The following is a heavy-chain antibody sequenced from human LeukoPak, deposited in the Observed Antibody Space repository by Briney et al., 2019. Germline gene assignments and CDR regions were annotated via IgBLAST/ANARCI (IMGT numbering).Heavy chain of an antibody. V-gene: IGHV4-59*01. J-gene: IGHJ5*02. CDR3: ARAPKGTSSSWYLGWFDP. Sequence: SETLSLTCTVSGGFISSYYWSWIRQPPGKGLEWIGYIYYSGSTNYNPSLKSRVTISVDTSKNQFSLKLSSVTAADTAVYYCARAPKGTSSSWYLGWFDPWGQGTLVTVSS. CDR2: IYYSGST. CDR1: GGFISSYY. D-gene: IGHD6-13*01.